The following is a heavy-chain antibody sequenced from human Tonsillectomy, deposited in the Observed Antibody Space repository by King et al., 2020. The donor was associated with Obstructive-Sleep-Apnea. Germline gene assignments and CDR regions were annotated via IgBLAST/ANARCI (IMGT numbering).Heavy chain of an antibody. D-gene: IGHD4-17*01. V-gene: IGHV5-51*01. CDR1: GYSFSTYW. Sequence: QLVQSGAEVKKPGESLKISCEASGYSFSTYWIAWVRHMPGKGLEWMGIVYPDDSDIRYSPSFQGQITISADKSISTAYLQWSSLKASDTAIYYCARQPVGSTATPFDFWGQGTLVTVSS. CDR2: VYPDDSDI. J-gene: IGHJ4*02. CDR3: ARQPVGSTATPFDF.